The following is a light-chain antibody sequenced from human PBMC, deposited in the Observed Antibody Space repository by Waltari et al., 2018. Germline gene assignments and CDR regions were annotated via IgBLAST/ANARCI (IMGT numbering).Light chain of an antibody. V-gene: IGKV1-12*01. J-gene: IGKJ2*01. CDR1: EGISTW. CDR3: QQASSFPLA. Sequence: DIQMTPSPSSVAASVGDRITTTCRASEGISTWLAWYQQKPGKAPKLLIYAASSLQSGVPSRFSGSGSGTDFSLTISSLQPEDFATYFCQQASSFPLAFGQGTRVEI. CDR2: AAS.